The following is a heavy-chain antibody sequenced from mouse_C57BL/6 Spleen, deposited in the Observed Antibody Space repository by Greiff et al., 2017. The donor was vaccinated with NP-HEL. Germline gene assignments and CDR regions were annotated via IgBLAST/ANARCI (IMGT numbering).Heavy chain of an antibody. CDR3: AGGDYAMDY. J-gene: IGHJ4*01. Sequence: VQLQQSGPELVKPGASVKISCKASGYSFTGYYMNWVKQSPEKSLEWIGEINPSTGGTTYNQKFKAKATLTVDKSSSTAYMQLKSLTSEDSAVYYCAGGDYAMDYWGQGTSVTVSS. CDR2: INPSTGGT. CDR1: GYSFTGYY. V-gene: IGHV1-42*01.